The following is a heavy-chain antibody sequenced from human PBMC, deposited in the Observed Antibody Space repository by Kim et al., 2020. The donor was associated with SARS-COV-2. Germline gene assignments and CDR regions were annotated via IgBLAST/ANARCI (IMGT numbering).Heavy chain of an antibody. D-gene: IGHD2-15*01. V-gene: IGHV4-34*01. J-gene: IGHJ4*02. Sequence: SETLSLTCAVYGGSFSDYYWSWIRQPPGKGLEWIGEINHSGNTNYNPSLKSRVTISIDTSKNQFSLKLSSVTAADTAVYYCAKLAFRWSAQDYWGQGTLV. CDR3: AKLAFRWSAQDY. CDR2: INHSGNT. CDR1: GGSFSDYY.